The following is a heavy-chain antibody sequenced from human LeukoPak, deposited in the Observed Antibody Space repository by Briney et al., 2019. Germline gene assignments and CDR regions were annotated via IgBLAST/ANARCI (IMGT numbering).Heavy chain of an antibody. CDR1: GFTFSSYE. D-gene: IGHD4-11*01. J-gene: IGHJ4*02. Sequence: PGGSLRLSCAASGFTFSSYEMSWIRQAPWKGLEWVSYISSSDTTIYYADSVKGRFTISRDTAKNILYLQMNSLRAEDTAVYYCARSGGSNLYDYWGQGTLVTVSS. V-gene: IGHV3-48*03. CDR2: ISSSDTTI. CDR3: ARSGGSNLYDY.